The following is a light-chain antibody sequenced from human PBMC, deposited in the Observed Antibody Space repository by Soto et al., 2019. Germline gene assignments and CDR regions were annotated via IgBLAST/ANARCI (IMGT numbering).Light chain of an antibody. J-gene: IGKJ1*01. Sequence: DIRMTQSRSTLSASVGDRVTITCRASQDISGWLAWYQQKTGKAAKVLISKASSLESGVQSRFSGSGSGTEFTLTISSLQPDDFATYYCQHYNSYSRTFGQGTKVDIK. CDR1: QDISGW. CDR2: KAS. V-gene: IGKV1-5*03. CDR3: QHYNSYSRT.